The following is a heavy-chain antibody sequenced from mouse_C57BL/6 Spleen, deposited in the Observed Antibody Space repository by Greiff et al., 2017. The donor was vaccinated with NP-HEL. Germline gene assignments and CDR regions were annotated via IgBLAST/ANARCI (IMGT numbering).Heavy chain of an antibody. Sequence: QVQLQQSGAELVRPGASVTLSCKASGYTFTDYEMHWVKQTPVHGLEWIGAIDPETGGTAYNQKFKGKATLTADKSSSTAYMELRSLTSEDSAVYYCTRGYGSRRSYWYFDVWGTGTTVTVSS. V-gene: IGHV1-15*01. CDR2: IDPETGGT. J-gene: IGHJ1*03. D-gene: IGHD1-1*01. CDR3: TRGYGSRRSYWYFDV. CDR1: GYTFTDYE.